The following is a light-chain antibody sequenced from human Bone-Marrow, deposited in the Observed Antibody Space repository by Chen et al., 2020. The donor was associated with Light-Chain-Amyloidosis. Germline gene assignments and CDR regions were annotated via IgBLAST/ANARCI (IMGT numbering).Light chain of an antibody. Sequence: EIVLTQSPGTLSLSPGERATLSCRASQTISSAYLAWYQQKPGQAPRLLIYGSSSRAPGIPDRFTGSGSGTAFTLTINRLEPEDFAMYYCQQYGTSPLTFGGGTKVEIK. CDR2: GSS. CDR3: QQYGTSPLT. J-gene: IGKJ4*01. V-gene: IGKV3-20*01. CDR1: QTISSAY.